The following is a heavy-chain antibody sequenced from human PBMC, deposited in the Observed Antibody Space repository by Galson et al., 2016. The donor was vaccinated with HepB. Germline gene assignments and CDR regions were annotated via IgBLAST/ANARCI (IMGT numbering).Heavy chain of an antibody. CDR3: ARGRVKIYGVVVRGNGMDV. D-gene: IGHD3-3*01. CDR2: IIPVFGRA. Sequence: SVKVSCKASGGTSNWDAITWVRQAPGQGLEWMGGIIPVFGRAKYAQKFQGRITITADEATGSVNMELRSLRYDDTAAYYCARGRVKIYGVVVRGNGMDVWGQGTTVTVSS. V-gene: IGHV1-69*13. J-gene: IGHJ6*02. CDR1: GGTSNWDA.